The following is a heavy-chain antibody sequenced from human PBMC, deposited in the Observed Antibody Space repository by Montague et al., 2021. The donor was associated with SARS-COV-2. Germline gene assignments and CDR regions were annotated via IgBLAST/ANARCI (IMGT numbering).Heavy chain of an antibody. Sequence: TLSLTCTVSGGSISSGYFYWSWIRQPAGKGLEWIGLIYPGGNTXCNPSLKSRVTISVDTSKNQFSLKLSSVTAADTAVYYCARDIAVAGLFDYWGQGTLVTVSS. CDR1: GGSISSGYFY. CDR2: IYPGGNT. D-gene: IGHD6-19*01. CDR3: ARDIAVAGLFDY. V-gene: IGHV4-61*02. J-gene: IGHJ4*02.